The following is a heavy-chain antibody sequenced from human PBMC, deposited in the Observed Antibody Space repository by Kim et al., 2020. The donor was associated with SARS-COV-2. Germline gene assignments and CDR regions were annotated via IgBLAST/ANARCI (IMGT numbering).Heavy chain of an antibody. J-gene: IGHJ4*02. CDR1: GFTFSSYG. CDR2: IWYDGSNK. Sequence: GGSLRLSCAASGFTFSSYGMHWVRQAPGKGLEWVAVIWYDGSNKYYADSVKGRFTISRDNSKNTLYLQMNSLRAEDTAVYYCARDRFPLTPSPVTDGVGLGQPLFYWGQGTLVTVSS. V-gene: IGHV3-33*08. CDR3: ARDRFPLTPSPVTDGVGLGQPLFY. D-gene: IGHD2-21*02.